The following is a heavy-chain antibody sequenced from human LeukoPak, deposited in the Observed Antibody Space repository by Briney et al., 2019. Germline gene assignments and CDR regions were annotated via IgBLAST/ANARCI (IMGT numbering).Heavy chain of an antibody. CDR2: IIPIFGIA. J-gene: IGHJ3*02. D-gene: IGHD2-2*03. Sequence: SVKVSCKASGGTFSSYAISWVRQAPGQGLEWMGRIIPIFGIANYAKKFQGRATITADKSTSTAYMELSSLRSEDTAVYYCARASGYCSSTSCHDAFDIWGQGTMVTVSS. CDR3: ARASGYCSSTSCHDAFDI. CDR1: GGTFSSYA. V-gene: IGHV1-69*04.